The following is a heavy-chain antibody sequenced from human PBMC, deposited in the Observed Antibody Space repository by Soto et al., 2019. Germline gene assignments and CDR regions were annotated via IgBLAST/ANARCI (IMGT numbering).Heavy chain of an antibody. V-gene: IGHV3-72*01. Sequence: EVQLVESGGGLVQPGGSLRLSCEASGFTFSDHYMDWVRQAPGKGLEWVGRTRNKANSYTTEYAASVKGRFTISRDDSKNSLYLQMNSLKTEDTAVYYCARVEGSGWIFDYWGQGTLVTVSS. D-gene: IGHD6-19*01. CDR1: GFTFSDHY. J-gene: IGHJ4*02. CDR3: ARVEGSGWIFDY. CDR2: TRNKANSYTT.